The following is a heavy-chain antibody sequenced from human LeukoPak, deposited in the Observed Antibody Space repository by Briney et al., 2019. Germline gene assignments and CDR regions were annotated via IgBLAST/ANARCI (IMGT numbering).Heavy chain of an antibody. J-gene: IGHJ3*02. V-gene: IGHV3-53*01. CDR2: VYSAGNT. Sequence: PGGSLRLSCAASGFTFSSYWMHWVRQAPGRGLEWVAIVYSAGNTYYADSVKDRFTISRDNSKNTVYLQMNSLRAEDTAVYYCAREYDWNYVPNAFDIWGQGTMVTVSS. D-gene: IGHD1-7*01. CDR3: AREYDWNYVPNAFDI. CDR1: GFTFSSYW.